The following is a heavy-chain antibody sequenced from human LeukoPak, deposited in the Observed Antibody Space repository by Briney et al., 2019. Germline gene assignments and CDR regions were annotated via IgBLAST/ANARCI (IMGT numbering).Heavy chain of an antibody. J-gene: IGHJ4*02. V-gene: IGHV4-39*01. CDR2: IYYTGST. CDR1: GGSISSSSYY. Sequence: SETLSLTCTVSGGSISSSSYYWGWIRQPPGKGLGWIGSIYYTGSTYYNPSLKSRVTISLDPSKNQFSLKLSSVTAADTAVYYCARFYYSSVKYSYFDSWGQGTLVTVSS. CDR3: ARFYYSSVKYSYFDS. D-gene: IGHD3-10*01.